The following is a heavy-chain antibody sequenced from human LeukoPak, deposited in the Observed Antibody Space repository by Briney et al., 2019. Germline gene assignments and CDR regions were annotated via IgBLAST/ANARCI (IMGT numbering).Heavy chain of an antibody. CDR2: INHSGST. J-gene: IGHJ5*02. Sequence: SETLSLTCAVYGGSFSGYYWSWIRQPPGKGLEWIGEINHSGSTNYNPSLKSRVTISVDTSKNQFSLKLSSVTAADTAVYYCARHITIFGVVIILGSWFDPWGQGTLVTVSS. CDR1: GGSFSGYY. CDR3: ARHITIFGVVIILGSWFDP. V-gene: IGHV4-34*01. D-gene: IGHD3-3*01.